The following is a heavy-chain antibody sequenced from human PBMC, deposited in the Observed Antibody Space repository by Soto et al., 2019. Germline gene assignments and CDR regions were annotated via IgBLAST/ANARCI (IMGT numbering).Heavy chain of an antibody. D-gene: IGHD6-13*01. CDR2: ISGSGGST. J-gene: IGHJ4*02. V-gene: IGHV3-23*01. CDR1: GFTFSSYA. Sequence: EVQLLESGGGLVQPGGSLRLSCAASGFTFSSYAMSWVRQAPGKGLEWVSAISGSGGSTYYADAVKGRFTISRDNSKNTLYLQMNSLRAEDTAVYYCAKDLKLQQLPRGGYWGQGTLVTVSS. CDR3: AKDLKLQQLPRGGY.